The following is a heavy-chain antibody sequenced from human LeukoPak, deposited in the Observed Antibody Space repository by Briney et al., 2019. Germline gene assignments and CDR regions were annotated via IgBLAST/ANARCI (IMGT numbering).Heavy chain of an antibody. CDR3: AKDLASSGWLGALDI. Sequence: GGSLRLSCAASGFTFSSYGMHWVRQAPGKGLEWVAVISYDGSNKYYADSVKGRFTISRDNSKNTLYLQMNSLRAEDTAVYYCAKDLASSGWLGALDIWGQGTMVTVSS. CDR1: GFTFSSYG. CDR2: ISYDGSNK. J-gene: IGHJ3*02. V-gene: IGHV3-30*18. D-gene: IGHD6-19*01.